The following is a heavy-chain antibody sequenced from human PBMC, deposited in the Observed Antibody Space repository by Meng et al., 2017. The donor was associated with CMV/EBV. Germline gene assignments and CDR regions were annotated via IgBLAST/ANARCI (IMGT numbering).Heavy chain of an antibody. V-gene: IGHV4-39*01. D-gene: IGHD6-19*01. CDR2: IYYSGST. J-gene: IGHJ4*02. Sequence: SETLSLTCTVSGGSISSSSYYWGWIRQPPGKGLEWIGSIYYSGSTYYNPSLKSRVTISVDTSKNQFSRKLSSVTAADTAVYYCARLRIAVAGDFDYWGQGTLVTVSS. CDR1: GGSISSSSYY. CDR3: ARLRIAVAGDFDY.